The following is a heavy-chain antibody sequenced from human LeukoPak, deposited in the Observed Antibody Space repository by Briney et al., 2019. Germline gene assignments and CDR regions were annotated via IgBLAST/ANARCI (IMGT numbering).Heavy chain of an antibody. V-gene: IGHV1-46*01. D-gene: IGHD1-1*01. CDR3: ARDRTGTTDGYYFDY. CDR2: INPSGGST. J-gene: IGHJ4*02. Sequence: ASVKVSCKASGYTFTGYYMHWVRQAPGQGLEWMGIINPSGGSTSYAQKFQGRVTMTRDTSTSTVYMELSSLRSEDTAVYYCARDRTGTTDGYYFDYWGQGTLVTVSS. CDR1: GYTFTGYY.